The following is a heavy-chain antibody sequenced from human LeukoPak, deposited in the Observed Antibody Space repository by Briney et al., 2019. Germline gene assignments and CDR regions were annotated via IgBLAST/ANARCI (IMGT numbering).Heavy chain of an antibody. CDR3: TRGENWVHDY. J-gene: IGHJ4*02. CDR1: GYIFSTYG. CDR2: INSRNGYT. Sequence: ATAKVSCKASGYIFSTYGISWVRQAPGQGLEWMGWINSRNGYTQYAQKFQGRFTMTTDPSTGTAFMEVRSLRSGDTAVYYCTRGENWVHDYWGQGTLVTVSS. V-gene: IGHV1-18*04. D-gene: IGHD7-27*01.